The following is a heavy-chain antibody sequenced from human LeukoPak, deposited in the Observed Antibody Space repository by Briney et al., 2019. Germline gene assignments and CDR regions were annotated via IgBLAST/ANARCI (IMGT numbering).Heavy chain of an antibody. Sequence: GGSLRLSCAASGFTLNSNYMSWVRQAPGKGLEWVPVIYSDGNTYYADSVKGRFTISRDNSKNTLYLQMNSLRAEDTAVYYCATHLWDYWGQGTLVTVSS. CDR1: GFTLNSNY. CDR3: ATHLWDY. V-gene: IGHV3-53*01. D-gene: IGHD2-21*01. J-gene: IGHJ4*02. CDR2: IYSDGNT.